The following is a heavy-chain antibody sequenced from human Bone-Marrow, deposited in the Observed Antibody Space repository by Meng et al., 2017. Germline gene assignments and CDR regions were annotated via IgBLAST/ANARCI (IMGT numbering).Heavy chain of an antibody. V-gene: IGHV3-23*01. CDR1: GFTFSDYY. Sequence: GESLKISCAASGFTFSDYYMSWIRQAPGKGLEWVSAISGSGGSTYYADSVKGRFTISRDNSKNTLYLQMNSLRAEDTAVYYCAKSAVLRYFDWSFYFDYWGQGTLVTVSS. J-gene: IGHJ4*02. D-gene: IGHD3-9*01. CDR3: AKSAVLRYFDWSFYFDY. CDR2: ISGSGGST.